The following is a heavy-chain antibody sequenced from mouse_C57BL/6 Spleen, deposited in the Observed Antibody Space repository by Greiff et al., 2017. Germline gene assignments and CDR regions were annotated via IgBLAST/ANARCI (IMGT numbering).Heavy chain of an antibody. CDR3: TGAATVVAYYFDY. CDR2: IRLKSDNYAT. V-gene: IGHV6-3*01. J-gene: IGHJ2*01. CDR1: GFTFSNYW. D-gene: IGHD1-1*01. Sequence: EVKLMESGGGLVQPGGSMKLSCVASGFTFSNYWMNWVRQSPEKGLEWVAQIRLKSDNYATHYVESVKGRFTISRDDSKSSVYLQMNNLRAEDTGIYYCTGAATVVAYYFDYWGQGTTLTVSS.